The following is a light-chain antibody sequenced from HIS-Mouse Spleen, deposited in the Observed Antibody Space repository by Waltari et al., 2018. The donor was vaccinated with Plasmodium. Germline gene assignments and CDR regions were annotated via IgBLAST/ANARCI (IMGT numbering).Light chain of an antibody. J-gene: IGKJ2*01. CDR3: QQHYSPPYT. CDR1: QSVLYSSHNKNY. Sequence: DIVMTQSPDSLAVSLGERATINCKSSQSVLYSSHNKNYLAWYQQKPGQPPKLLIYWASTRESGVPDRCSGSGSGTDFTLTISSLLAEDGAVYYRQQHYSPPYTFGQGTTL. V-gene: IGKV4-1*01. CDR2: WAS.